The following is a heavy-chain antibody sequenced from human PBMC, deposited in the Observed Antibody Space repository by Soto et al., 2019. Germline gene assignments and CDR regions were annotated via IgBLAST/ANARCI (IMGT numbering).Heavy chain of an antibody. CDR1: GGTFSNYA. J-gene: IGHJ3*02. V-gene: IGHV1-69*15. CDR2: IIPIFGTT. Sequence: QVQLVQSGAELKKPGSSVKVSCQASGGTFSNYAISWVRQAPGQGLEWMGKIIPIFGTTNYAQNFRGRVTITADEYTTTPXMELSSLRSDDTALYYCARELPPAPGSFREDALDIWGQGTMITVSS. CDR3: ARELPPAPGSFREDALDI. D-gene: IGHD6-13*01.